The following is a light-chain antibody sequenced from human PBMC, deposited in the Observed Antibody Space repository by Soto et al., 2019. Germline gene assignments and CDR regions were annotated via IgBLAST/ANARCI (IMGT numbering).Light chain of an antibody. CDR2: GAS. CDR3: QKKGHSLWT. Sequence: DIVLTQSPSTLSVSRVGRASRSCRSRQSVSNNYLAWYQQKPGQAPRLLIYGASSRATGITDRFSRSGSGTDFTLTIRRLEREDYAVYDCQKKGHSLWTVGQGTKVDIK. CDR1: QSVSNNY. J-gene: IGKJ1*01. V-gene: IGKV3-20*01.